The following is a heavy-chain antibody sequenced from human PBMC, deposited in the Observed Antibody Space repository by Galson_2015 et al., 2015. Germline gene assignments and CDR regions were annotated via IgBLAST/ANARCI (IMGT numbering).Heavy chain of an antibody. D-gene: IGHD6-6*01. Sequence: SVKVSCKASGYTFTRYGISWVRQAPGQGLEWMGWISAYNGNTNYAQKLQGRATMTTDTSTSTAYMELRSLRSDDTAVYYCARDRYSSSSTFDYWGQGTLVSVSS. CDR1: GYTFTRYG. CDR2: ISAYNGNT. V-gene: IGHV1-18*01. J-gene: IGHJ4*02. CDR3: ARDRYSSSSTFDY.